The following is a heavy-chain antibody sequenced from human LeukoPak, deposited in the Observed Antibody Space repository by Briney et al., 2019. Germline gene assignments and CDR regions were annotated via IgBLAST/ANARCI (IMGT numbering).Heavy chain of an antibody. CDR2: IYYSGST. CDR3: ARLGGRWLTPTQDFDY. J-gene: IGHJ4*02. V-gene: IGHV4-59*08. Sequence: SETLSLTCTVSGGSISSYYWSWIRQPPGKGLEWIGYIYYSGSTNYNPSLKSRVTISVDTSKNQFSLRLSSVTAADTAVYYCARLGGRWLTPTQDFDYWGQGTLVTVSS. D-gene: IGHD6-19*01. CDR1: GGSISSYY.